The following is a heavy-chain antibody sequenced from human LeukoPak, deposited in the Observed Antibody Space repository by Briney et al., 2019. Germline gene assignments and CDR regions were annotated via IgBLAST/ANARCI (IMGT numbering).Heavy chain of an antibody. D-gene: IGHD3-3*01. V-gene: IGHV3-21*01. CDR3: ARLTISGVVNVF. CDR2: ISSSSSYI. J-gene: IGHJ4*02. CDR1: GFTFSSYS. Sequence: GGSLRLSCAASGFTFSSYSMNWVRQAPGKGLEWVSSISSSSSYIYYADSVKGRFTISRDNAKNSLYLQMNSLRAEDTAVYYCARLTISGVVNVFWGQGTLVTVSS.